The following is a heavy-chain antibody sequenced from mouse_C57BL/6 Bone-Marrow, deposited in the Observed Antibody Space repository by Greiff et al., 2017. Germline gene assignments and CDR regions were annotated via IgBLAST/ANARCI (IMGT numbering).Heavy chain of an antibody. V-gene: IGHV1-59*01. CDR2: IDPSDSYT. CDR3: AREGLHWYYAMDY. CDR1: GYTFTSYW. D-gene: IGHD3-3*01. J-gene: IGHJ4*01. Sequence: QVQLQQPGAELVRPGTSVKLSCKASGYTFTSYWMHWVKQRPGQGLEWIGVIDPSDSYTNYNQKFKGKATLTVDTSPSTAYMQLSSLTSEDSAVYYCAREGLHWYYAMDYWGQGTSVTVSS.